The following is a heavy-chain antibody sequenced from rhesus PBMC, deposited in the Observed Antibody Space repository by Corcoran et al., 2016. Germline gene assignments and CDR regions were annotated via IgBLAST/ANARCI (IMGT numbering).Heavy chain of an antibody. CDR1: GYTFTDHD. CDR3: ARGQRVFDY. Sequence: EVQLVQSGAEVKKPGASVKISCKASGYTFTDHDPNRVRQAPGKGLEWMGRVDPEDGEADYAQKFQDRVTITADMSTDTAYMELSSLRSEDTAVYYCARGQRVFDYWGQGVLVTVSS. D-gene: IGHD5-24*01. J-gene: IGHJ4*01. CDR2: VDPEDGEA. V-gene: IGHV1-111*02.